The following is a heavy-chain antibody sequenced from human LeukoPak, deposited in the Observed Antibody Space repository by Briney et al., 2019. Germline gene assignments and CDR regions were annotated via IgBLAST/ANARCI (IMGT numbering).Heavy chain of an antibody. J-gene: IGHJ2*01. CDR1: AFTFSSYW. V-gene: IGHV3-74*01. CDR3: ARGSDCSGGSCYSYWYFDL. D-gene: IGHD2-15*01. Sequence: PGGSLRLSCAASAFTFSSYWMHWVRQAPGKRLVWASHIYSDGSSTSYADSVKGRFTISRDNAKNTLYLQMNSLRAEDTAMYYCARGSDCSGGSCYSYWYFDLWGRGTLVTVSS. CDR2: IYSDGSST.